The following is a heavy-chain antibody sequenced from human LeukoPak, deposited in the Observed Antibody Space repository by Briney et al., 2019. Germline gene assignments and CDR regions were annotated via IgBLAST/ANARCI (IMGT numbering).Heavy chain of an antibody. Sequence: GGSLRLSCAASGFTFSSYWMNWVRQAPGKGLEWVSYISRDSITTYYADSVKGRFTISRDNAKNSLYLQMNSLRDEDTAVYFCARDLLDYWGQGTLVTVSS. CDR3: ARDLLDY. J-gene: IGHJ4*02. CDR1: GFTFSSYW. CDR2: ISRDSITT. V-gene: IGHV3-48*02.